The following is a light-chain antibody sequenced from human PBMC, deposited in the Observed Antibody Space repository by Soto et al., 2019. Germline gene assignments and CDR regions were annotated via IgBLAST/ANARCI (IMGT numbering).Light chain of an antibody. CDR1: QSVSSN. J-gene: IGKJ2*01. CDR3: QQYNNWPPMYT. Sequence: EIVMTQSPATLSVSPGERATLSCRASQSVSSNLAWYQQKPGQAPRLLIYGASTRATGIPARFSGSGSGTEFPLTISSLQSEDFAVYYCQQYNNWPPMYTFGQWTKLEIK. V-gene: IGKV3-15*01. CDR2: GAS.